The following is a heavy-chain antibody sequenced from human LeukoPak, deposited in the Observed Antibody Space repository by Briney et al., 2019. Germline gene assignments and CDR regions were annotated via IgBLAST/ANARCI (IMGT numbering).Heavy chain of an antibody. Sequence: PGGSLRLSCAASGFTFSSYSMNWVRQAPGKGLEWVSHISSGSSTIYYADSVKGRFTISRDNAKNSLYLQMNSLRDEDTAVYYCAKDRRHCSSASCYNSYYYFYGLDVRGQGTTVTVSS. V-gene: IGHV3-48*02. D-gene: IGHD2-2*02. J-gene: IGHJ6*02. CDR1: GFTFSSYS. CDR3: AKDRRHCSSASCYNSYYYFYGLDV. CDR2: ISSGSSTI.